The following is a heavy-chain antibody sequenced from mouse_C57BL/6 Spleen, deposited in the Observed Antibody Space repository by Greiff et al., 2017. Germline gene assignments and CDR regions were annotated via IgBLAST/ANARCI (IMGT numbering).Heavy chain of an antibody. D-gene: IGHD1-1*01. J-gene: IGHJ1*03. Sequence: EVQLQESGGGLVKPGGSLKLSCAASGFTFSDYGMHWVRQAPEKGLEWVAYISSGSSTIYYADTVKGRFTISRDNAKNTLFLQMTSLRSEDTAMYCCARGSGGAWYFDVWGTGTTVTVSS. CDR1: GFTFSDYG. V-gene: IGHV5-17*01. CDR2: ISSGSSTI. CDR3: ARGSGGAWYFDV.